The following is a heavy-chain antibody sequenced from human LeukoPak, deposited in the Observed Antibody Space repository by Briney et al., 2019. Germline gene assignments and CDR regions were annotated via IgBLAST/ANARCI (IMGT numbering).Heavy chain of an antibody. D-gene: IGHD3-9*01. Sequence: GGSLRLSCAASGFTFSSYAMSWVRHAPGKGLEWVSAISGSGGSTYYADSVKGRFTISRDNSKNTLYLQMNSLRAEDTAVYYYAKVSRYFDWLLPFDYWGQGTLVTVSS. J-gene: IGHJ4*02. CDR2: ISGSGGST. CDR3: AKVSRYFDWLLPFDY. CDR1: GFTFSSYA. V-gene: IGHV3-23*01.